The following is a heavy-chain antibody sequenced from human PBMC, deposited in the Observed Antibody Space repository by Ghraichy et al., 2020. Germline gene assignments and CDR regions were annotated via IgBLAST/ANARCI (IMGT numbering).Heavy chain of an antibody. Sequence: SETLSLTCAISGDSVSSNSAAWNWIRQSPSRGLEWLGRTYYRSKWYNDYAVSVKSRITINPDTSKNQFSLQLNSVTPEDTAVYYCARVLYAGTYYYYGMDVWGQGTTVTVSS. D-gene: IGHD6-13*01. J-gene: IGHJ6*02. CDR3: ARVLYAGTYYYYGMDV. V-gene: IGHV6-1*01. CDR1: GDSVSSNSAA. CDR2: TYYRSKWYN.